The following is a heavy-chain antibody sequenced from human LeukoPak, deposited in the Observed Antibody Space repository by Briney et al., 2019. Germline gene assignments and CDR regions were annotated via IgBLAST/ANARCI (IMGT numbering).Heavy chain of an antibody. Sequence: PGGSLRLSCAVSGFNFSDYYMSWIRQAPGKGLEWVSYISSSGSTIYYADSVKGRFTISRDNAKNSLYLQMNSLRPEDTAVYYCAKIPLSDIVVVPAAILDYWGQGTLVTVSS. D-gene: IGHD2-2*01. CDR1: GFNFSDYY. J-gene: IGHJ4*02. CDR2: ISSSGSTI. CDR3: AKIPLSDIVVVPAAILDY. V-gene: IGHV3-11*01.